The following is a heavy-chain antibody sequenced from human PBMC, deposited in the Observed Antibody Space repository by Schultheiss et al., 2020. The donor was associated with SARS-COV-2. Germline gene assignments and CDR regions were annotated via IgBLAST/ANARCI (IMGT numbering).Heavy chain of an antibody. J-gene: IGHJ3*02. D-gene: IGHD1-14*01. CDR1: GGSFSGYY. Sequence: SETLSLTCAVYGGSFSGYYWSWIRQPPGKGLEWIGYIYYSGSTNYNPSLKSRVTISVDTSKNQFSLKLSSVTAADTAVYYCARDGNSDPDAFDIWGQGTMVTVSS. CDR2: IYYSGST. V-gene: IGHV4-59*01. CDR3: ARDGNSDPDAFDI.